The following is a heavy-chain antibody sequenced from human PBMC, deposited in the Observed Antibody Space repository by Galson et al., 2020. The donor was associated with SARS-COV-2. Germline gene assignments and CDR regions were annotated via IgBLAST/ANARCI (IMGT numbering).Heavy chain of an antibody. CDR1: GFPFSSFG. J-gene: IGHJ6*02. CDR2: ISYDGTNK. V-gene: IGHV3-30*18. Sequence: GGSLRLSCADSGFPFSSFGIHWVRQAPGKGLEWLAVISYDGTNKYYADSLKGRFAISRDASNNTVYLQMDSLRTEDTAVYYCAKDTVSKVYYYGMDDWGQGTTVTVS. CDR3: AKDTVSKVYYYGMDD.